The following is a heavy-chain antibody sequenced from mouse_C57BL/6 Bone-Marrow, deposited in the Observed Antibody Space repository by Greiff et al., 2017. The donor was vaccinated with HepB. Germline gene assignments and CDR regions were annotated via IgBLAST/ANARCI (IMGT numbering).Heavy chain of an antibody. Sequence: EVHLVESGGGLVQPGGSLSLSCAASGFTFTDYYMSWVRQPPGKALEWLGFIRNKANGYTTEYSASVKGRFTISRDNSQSILYLQMNALRAEDSATYDCARSLPGDFDYWGQGTTLTVSS. V-gene: IGHV7-3*01. D-gene: IGHD5-5*01. CDR1: GFTFTDYY. J-gene: IGHJ2*01. CDR2: IRNKANGYTT. CDR3: ARSLPGDFDY.